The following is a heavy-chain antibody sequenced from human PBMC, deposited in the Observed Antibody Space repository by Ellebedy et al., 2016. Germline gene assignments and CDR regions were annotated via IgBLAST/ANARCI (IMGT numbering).Heavy chain of an antibody. J-gene: IGHJ4*02. Sequence: SETLSLTXAVYGGSFSGYYWSWIRQPPGKGLEWIGEINHSGSTNYNPSLKSRVTISVDTSKNQFSLKLSSVTAADTAVYYCARVRRSLWLGVDYWGQGTLVTVSS. CDR1: GGSFSGYY. CDR3: ARVRRSLWLGVDY. V-gene: IGHV4-34*01. D-gene: IGHD5-12*01. CDR2: INHSGST.